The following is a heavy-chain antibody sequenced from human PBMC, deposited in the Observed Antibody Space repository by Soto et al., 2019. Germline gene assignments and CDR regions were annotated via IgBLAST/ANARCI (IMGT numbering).Heavy chain of an antibody. Sequence: GWSLRLSCASSVFTFISYDMSWVRQAPGKGLEWVSGVSASGSITSYADSAKGRFTISRDNAKNTVFLQMSSLRAEDTAVYFCAKGDCSGGRCYRGFDYWGQGTLVTVSS. J-gene: IGHJ4*02. CDR3: AKGDCSGGRCYRGFDY. V-gene: IGHV3-23*01. CDR2: VSASGSIT. D-gene: IGHD2-15*01. CDR1: VFTFISYD.